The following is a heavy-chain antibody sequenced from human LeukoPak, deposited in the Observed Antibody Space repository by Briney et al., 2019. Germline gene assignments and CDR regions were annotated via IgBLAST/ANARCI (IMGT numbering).Heavy chain of an antibody. CDR1: GFTFSSYW. J-gene: IGHJ6*03. V-gene: IGHV3-74*01. CDR2: INSDGSST. CDR3: ARRQESLYYYYMDV. Sequence: GGSLRLSCSASGFTFSSYWMHWVRQAPGKGLVWVSRINSDGSSTSYADSVKGRFTISRDNAKNTLYLQMNSLRAEDTAVYYCARRQESLYYYYMDVWGKGTTVTVSS.